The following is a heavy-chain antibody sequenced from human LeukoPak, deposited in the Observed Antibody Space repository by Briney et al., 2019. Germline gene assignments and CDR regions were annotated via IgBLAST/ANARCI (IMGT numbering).Heavy chain of an antibody. D-gene: IGHD3-22*01. V-gene: IGHV3-49*04. Sequence: PGRSLRLSCTAFGFSFGDYSMSWVRQAPGKGLEWVGYIASKVYGRATLYAASVRGRFTISRDDSNSIAYLQMNSLKTEDTAVYYCTRGDSPDVYWGQGTLVTVSS. CDR1: GFSFGDYS. CDR2: IASKVYGRAT. CDR3: TRGDSPDVY. J-gene: IGHJ4*02.